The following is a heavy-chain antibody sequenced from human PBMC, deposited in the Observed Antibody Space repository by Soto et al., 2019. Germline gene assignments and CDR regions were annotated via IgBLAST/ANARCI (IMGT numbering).Heavy chain of an antibody. Sequence: QVQLVQSGAEVRKPGSSVKVSCRSSGGIFTASAISWVRQAPGQGPEWMGGVIPMFGTANYAQRFQGRVTINADESTNTVYMHLSSLISEDTAVYFCAGGFKVDCYSLDVWGQGTKVTVSS. CDR2: VIPMFGTA. J-gene: IGHJ6*02. D-gene: IGHD5-12*01. CDR3: AGGFKVDCYSLDV. CDR1: GGIFTASA. V-gene: IGHV1-69*01.